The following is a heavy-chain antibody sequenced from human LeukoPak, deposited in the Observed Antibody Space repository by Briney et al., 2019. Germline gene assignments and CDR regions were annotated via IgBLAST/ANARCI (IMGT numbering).Heavy chain of an antibody. V-gene: IGHV3-7*01. CDR3: ARVSAGVIGMKDVFDI. J-gene: IGHJ3*02. Sequence: PGGSLRLSCAASGFTFSSYWMSRVRQAPGKGLEWVANIKQDGSEKYYVDSVKGRFTISRDNDKNSLYLQMNSLGAEDTAVYYCARVSAGVIGMKDVFDIWGQGTMVTVSS. CDR2: IKQDGSEK. CDR1: GFTFSSYW. D-gene: IGHD3-16*02.